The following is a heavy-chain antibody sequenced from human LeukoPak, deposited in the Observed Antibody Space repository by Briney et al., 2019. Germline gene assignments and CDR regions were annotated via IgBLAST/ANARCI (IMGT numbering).Heavy chain of an antibody. D-gene: IGHD2-15*01. CDR2: ISSNGGST. J-gene: IGHJ3*02. CDR1: GFTFSSYA. CDR3: ARAGYCSGGSCLVGAFDI. Sequence: GGSLRLSCAASGFTFSSYAMHWVRQAPGKGLEYVSAISSNGGSTYYANSVKGRFTISRDNSKNTLYLQMGSLRAEDMAVYYCARAGYCSGGSCLVGAFDIWGQGTMVTVSS. V-gene: IGHV3-64*01.